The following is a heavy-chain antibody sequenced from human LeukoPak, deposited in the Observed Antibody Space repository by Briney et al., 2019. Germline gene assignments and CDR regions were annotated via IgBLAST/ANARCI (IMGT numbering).Heavy chain of an antibody. J-gene: IGHJ1*01. CDR2: IIPILGIA. D-gene: IGHD6-13*01. Sequence: ASVKVSCKASGGTFSSYAISWVRQAPGQGLEWMGRIIPILGIANYAQKFQGRVTITADKSTSTAYMELSSLRSEDTAVYYCARGVGSSSWYRYFQHWGQGTLVTVSS. CDR1: GGTFSSYA. CDR3: ARGVGSSSWYRYFQH. V-gene: IGHV1-69*04.